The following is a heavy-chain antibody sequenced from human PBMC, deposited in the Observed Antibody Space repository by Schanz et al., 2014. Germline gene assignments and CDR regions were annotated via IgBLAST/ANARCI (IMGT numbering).Heavy chain of an antibody. D-gene: IGHD2-21*01. V-gene: IGHV3-66*01. J-gene: IGHJ3*02. CDR1: GFTFSTYA. CDR3: ARDLPYCDGGKCYSDGFDI. CDR2: IYSGIGA. Sequence: EVQLVESGGGLVQPGGSLRLSCAASGFTFSTYAMSWVRQAPGKGLEWVSVIYSGIGAYYADSVKDRFTISRDNSKNTLYLQMNTLRAEDTAVYYCARDLPYCDGGKCYSDGFDIWGQGTLVTISS.